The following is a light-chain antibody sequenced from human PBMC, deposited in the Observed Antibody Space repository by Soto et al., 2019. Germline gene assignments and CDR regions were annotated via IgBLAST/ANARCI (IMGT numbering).Light chain of an antibody. V-gene: IGLV2-14*01. CDR1: SSDVGRYDY. J-gene: IGLJ1*01. CDR3: SSYSTMGTYV. CDR2: EVS. Sequence: QSVLTQPASVSGSPGQSITISCTGTSSDVGRYDYVSWYQQHPGKAPKLMVSEVSHRPSGVSNRFSGSKSGNTASLTISGLQAEDEADYYCSSYSTMGTYVFGAGTKSPS.